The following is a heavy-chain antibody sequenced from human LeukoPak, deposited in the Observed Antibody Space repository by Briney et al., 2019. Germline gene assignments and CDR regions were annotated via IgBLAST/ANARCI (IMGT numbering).Heavy chain of an antibody. CDR1: GGTFSSYA. CDR2: IIPIFGTA. V-gene: IGHV1-69*13. Sequence: SVKVSCKASGGTFSSYAISWVRQAPGQGLEWMGGIIPIFGTANYAQKFQGRVTITADESTSTAYMELSSLRSEDTAVYYCARAGRCSSTSCYEGPDYYYYGMDVWGQGTTVTVSS. D-gene: IGHD2-2*01. CDR3: ARAGRCSSTSCYEGPDYYYYGMDV. J-gene: IGHJ6*02.